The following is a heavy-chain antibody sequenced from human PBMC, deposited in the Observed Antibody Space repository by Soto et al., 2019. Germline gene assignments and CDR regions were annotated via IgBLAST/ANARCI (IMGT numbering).Heavy chain of an antibody. Sequence: QITLKESGPTLVKPTQTRTLSCTFFGFSLSTSGGSVCCVRQPPGKPLEWRAVIYWDDVERYRPSLKNRLTITKDTSRNQVVLSMTNRDPVDTATYYCGHRRTRMDVWCQGTTLTVSS. CDR2: IYWDDVE. V-gene: IGHV2-5*02. J-gene: IGHJ6*02. CDR1: GFSLSTSGGS. CDR3: GHRRTRMDV.